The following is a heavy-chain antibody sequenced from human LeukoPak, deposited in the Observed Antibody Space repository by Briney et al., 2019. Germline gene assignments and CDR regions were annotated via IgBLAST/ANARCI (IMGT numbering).Heavy chain of an antibody. CDR2: ISASGGHT. CDR1: GFTLGSYA. CDR3: ARVGDNDAFDI. J-gene: IGHJ3*02. Sequence: GGPLRLSWAASGFTLGSYAMPWVAQAPGKGLDYVSAISASGGHTYYANSVKGRFTISRDNSKNTLYLQMGSLRAEDMAVYYCARVGDNDAFDIWGQGTMVTVSP. V-gene: IGHV3-64*01. D-gene: IGHD4-17*01.